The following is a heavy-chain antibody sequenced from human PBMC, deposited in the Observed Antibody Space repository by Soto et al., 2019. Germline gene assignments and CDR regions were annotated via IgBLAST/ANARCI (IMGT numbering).Heavy chain of an antibody. D-gene: IGHD4-17*01. J-gene: IGHJ6*03. CDR3: ARRAVTTAYYYMDV. CDR1: GGSISSYY. CDR2: IYYSGST. Sequence: SSETLSLTCXVSGGSISSYYWSWIRQPPGKGLEWIGYIYYSGSTNYNPSLKSRVTISVDTSKNQFSLKLSSVTAADTAVYYCARRAVTTAYYYMDVWGKGTTVTVSS. V-gene: IGHV4-59*08.